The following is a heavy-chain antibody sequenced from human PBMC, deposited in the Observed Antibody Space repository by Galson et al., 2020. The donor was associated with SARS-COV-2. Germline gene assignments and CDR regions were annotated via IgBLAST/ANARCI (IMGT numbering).Heavy chain of an antibody. CDR3: AKLPGGYGSGNFDY. V-gene: IGHV3-43*01. D-gene: IGHD3-10*01. CDR1: GFTFDDYT. Sequence: TGGSLRLSCAASGFTFDDYTMHWVRQAPGKGLEWVSLISWDGGSTYYADSVKGRFTISRDNSKNSLYLQMNSLRTEDTALYYCAKLPGGYGSGNFDYWGQGTLVTVSS. CDR2: ISWDGGST. J-gene: IGHJ4*02.